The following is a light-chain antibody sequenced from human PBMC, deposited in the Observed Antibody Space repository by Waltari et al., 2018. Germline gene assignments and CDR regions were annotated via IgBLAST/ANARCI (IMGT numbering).Light chain of an antibody. CDR3: MQRMEFPLT. CDR1: QSLVDRADGNTY. Sequence: VVLTQTPLSLPVTLGEPASIPCTSSQSLVDRADGNTYLDWFLQKPGQSPQRLIFMVSHRASGVPDRFSGSGSGSDFTLQISRVEADDVGIYYCMQRMEFPLTFGGGTKVEIK. CDR2: MVS. V-gene: IGKV2-40*01. J-gene: IGKJ4*01.